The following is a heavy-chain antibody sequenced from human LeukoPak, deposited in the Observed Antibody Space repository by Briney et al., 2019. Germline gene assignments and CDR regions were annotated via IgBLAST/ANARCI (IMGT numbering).Heavy chain of an antibody. J-gene: IGHJ4*02. Sequence: GGSLRLSCAASGFTFSSYAMSWVRQAPGKGLEWVSAISGSGGSTYYADSVKGRFTIPRDNSKNTLYLQMNSLRAEDTAVYYCAKDRRGGRGSYYFDYWGQGTLVTVSS. D-gene: IGHD3-10*01. CDR2: ISGSGGST. CDR3: AKDRRGGRGSYYFDY. V-gene: IGHV3-23*01. CDR1: GFTFSSYA.